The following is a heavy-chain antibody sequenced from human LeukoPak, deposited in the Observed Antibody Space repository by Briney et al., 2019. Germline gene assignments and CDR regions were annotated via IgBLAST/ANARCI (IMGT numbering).Heavy chain of an antibody. D-gene: IGHD3-9*01. CDR3: ARLASLYDDILTGTDYDY. Sequence: GESLKISCKGSGYSFTTYWIVWVRQMPGKGLEWMGIIYPGGSDTRYSPSFQGQVTISADKSISTAYLQWSSLKASDTAMYYCARLASLYDDILTGTDYDYWGQGTLVTVSS. J-gene: IGHJ4*02. CDR1: GYSFTTYW. CDR2: IYPGGSDT. V-gene: IGHV5-51*01.